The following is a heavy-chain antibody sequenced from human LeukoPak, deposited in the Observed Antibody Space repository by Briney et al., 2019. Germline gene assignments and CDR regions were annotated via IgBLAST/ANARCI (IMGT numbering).Heavy chain of an antibody. D-gene: IGHD5-24*01. J-gene: IGHJ3*02. CDR1: GFTFSTYN. V-gene: IGHV3-48*04. CDR3: ARDLFNRDGYGI. Sequence: SGGSLRLSCEASGFTFSTYNMVWVRQAPGMGLEWVAAVSSRSSAIYYSDSVKGRFTISRDNAKSSVSLQMNSLRAEDTAIYYCARDLFNRDGYGIWGPGTTVIVSS. CDR2: VSSRSSAI.